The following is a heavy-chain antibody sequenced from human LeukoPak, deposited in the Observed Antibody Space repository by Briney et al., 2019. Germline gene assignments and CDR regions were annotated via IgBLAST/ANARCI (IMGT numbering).Heavy chain of an antibody. V-gene: IGHV3-23*01. Sequence: GGSLRLSCAASGFTFSSYAMSWVRQAPGRGLEWVSVISGSGGGTHYADSVKGRFTISRDSSKNTLYLQMSSLRAEDTAVYYCAKDLGSSGWYGGWFDPWGQGTLVTVSS. J-gene: IGHJ5*02. D-gene: IGHD6-19*01. CDR3: AKDLGSSGWYGGWFDP. CDR1: GFTFSSYA. CDR2: ISGSGGGT.